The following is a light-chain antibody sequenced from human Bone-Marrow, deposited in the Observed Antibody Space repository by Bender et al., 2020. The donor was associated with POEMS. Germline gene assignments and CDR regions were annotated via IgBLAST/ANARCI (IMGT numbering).Light chain of an antibody. CDR3: SSYAGSNNVV. CDR2: EVT. CDR1: SSDVGGYYY. V-gene: IGLV2-8*01. Sequence: QSALTQPPSASGSPGLSVTISCTGTSSDVGGYYYVSWYQQHPGRAPKLLIYEVTKRPSGVPDRFSGSKSGNTASLTVSGLQAEDEADYYCSSYAGSNNVVFGGGTKLTVL. J-gene: IGLJ2*01.